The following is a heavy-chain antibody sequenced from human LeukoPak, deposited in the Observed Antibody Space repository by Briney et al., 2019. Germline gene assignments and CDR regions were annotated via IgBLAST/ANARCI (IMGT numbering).Heavy chain of an antibody. CDR2: ISSSSSYI. CDR3: AILSITIFGGDYYYYGMDV. Sequence: GGSLRLSCAASGFTFSSYSMNWVRQAPGKGLEWVSSISSSSSYIYYADSVKGRFTISRDNAKNSLYLQMNSLRAEDTAVYYCAILSITIFGGDYYYYGMDVWGQGTTVTVSS. D-gene: IGHD3-3*01. V-gene: IGHV3-21*01. CDR1: GFTFSSYS. J-gene: IGHJ6*02.